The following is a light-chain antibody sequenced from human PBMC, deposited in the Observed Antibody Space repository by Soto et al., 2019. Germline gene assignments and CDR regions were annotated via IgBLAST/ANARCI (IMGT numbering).Light chain of an antibody. Sequence: EIVLTQSPGTLSLSPGETATLSCRASQTVNSDYLAWFQQRPGQAPRLLIFATSRRATDIPDRFSGSGSGTDFTLAIRRLEPEDFEVYYCQQYGSSPPWTFGQGTKVDIK. CDR1: QTVNSDY. V-gene: IGKV3-20*01. CDR3: QQYGSSPPWT. CDR2: ATS. J-gene: IGKJ1*01.